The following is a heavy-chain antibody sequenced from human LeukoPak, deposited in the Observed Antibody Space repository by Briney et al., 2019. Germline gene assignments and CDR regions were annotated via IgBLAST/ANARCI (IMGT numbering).Heavy chain of an antibody. V-gene: IGHV4-39*01. CDR2: IYYSGST. D-gene: IGHD2-21*02. CDR3: ASNVYCGGDCPFDY. CDR1: GGSISSSSYY. Sequence: SETLSLTCTVSGGSISSSSYYWGWIRQPPGKGLEWIGSIYYSGSTYYNPSLKSRVTISVDTSKNQFSLKLSSVTAADTAVYYCASNVYCGGDCPFDYWGQGTLVTVSS. J-gene: IGHJ4*02.